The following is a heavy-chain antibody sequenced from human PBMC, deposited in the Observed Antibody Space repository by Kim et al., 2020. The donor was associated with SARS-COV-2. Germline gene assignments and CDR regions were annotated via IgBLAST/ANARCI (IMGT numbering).Heavy chain of an antibody. CDR2: INYSGRT. Sequence: SETLSLTCTVSGASISSGDYYWSWIRQPPGQGLEWIGYINYSGRTYFNPSLKSRLIISVDISKNQVSLNLNSVTAADTAVYFCARWSSGWYVDHWGQGTLVTVSS. D-gene: IGHD6-19*01. CDR1: GASISSGDYY. J-gene: IGHJ5*02. CDR3: ARWSSGWYVDH. V-gene: IGHV4-30-4*01.